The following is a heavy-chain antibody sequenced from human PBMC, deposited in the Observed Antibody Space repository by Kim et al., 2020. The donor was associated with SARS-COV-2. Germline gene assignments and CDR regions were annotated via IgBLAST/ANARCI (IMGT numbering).Heavy chain of an antibody. D-gene: IGHD3-22*01. CDR3: ARPLLRVGWFDP. Sequence: YSPSFQGQVTISADKSISTAYLQWSSLKASDTAMYYCARPLLRVGWFDPWGQGTLVTVSS. V-gene: IGHV5-51*01. J-gene: IGHJ5*02.